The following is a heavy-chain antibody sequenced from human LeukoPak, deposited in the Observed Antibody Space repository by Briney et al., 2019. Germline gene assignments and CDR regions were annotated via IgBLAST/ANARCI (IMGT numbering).Heavy chain of an antibody. Sequence: ASETLSLTCTVSGGSISSYYWNWIRQPPGKGLEWMGYIYYSGSTNYNPSLKSRVTISVDTSKNQFSLKLCSVAAADTAVYFCARQLRGEAVAGHLQPFDYWGQGTLVTVSS. D-gene: IGHD6-19*01. V-gene: IGHV4-59*08. CDR3: ARQLRGEAVAGHLQPFDY. CDR2: IYYSGST. J-gene: IGHJ4*02. CDR1: GGSISSYY.